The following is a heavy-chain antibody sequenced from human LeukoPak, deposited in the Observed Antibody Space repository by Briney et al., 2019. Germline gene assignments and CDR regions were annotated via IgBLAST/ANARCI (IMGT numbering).Heavy chain of an antibody. CDR1: GYSFTSYW. CDR2: IIPIFGTA. V-gene: IGHV1-69*01. J-gene: IGHJ6*03. CDR3: ARARLKGYYYMDV. Sequence: KISCKGSGYSFTSYWIGWVRQMPGKGLEWMGGIIPIFGTANYAQKFQGRVTITADESTSTAYMELSSLRSEDTAVYYCARARLKGYYYMDVWGKGTTVTVSS.